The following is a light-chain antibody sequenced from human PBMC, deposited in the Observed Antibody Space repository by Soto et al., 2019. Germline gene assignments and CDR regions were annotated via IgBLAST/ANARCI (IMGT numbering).Light chain of an antibody. V-gene: IGKV3-20*01. CDR2: GAS. Sequence: EIVMTQSPATLSVSPGERATLSCRASQSVSGSLAWYQQKPGQAPRLLIYGASSRATGVPDRFSGSGSGTDFTLTISRLVPEDFAVYYCQQYGSSPITFGQGTRLEIK. J-gene: IGKJ5*01. CDR1: QSVSGS. CDR3: QQYGSSPIT.